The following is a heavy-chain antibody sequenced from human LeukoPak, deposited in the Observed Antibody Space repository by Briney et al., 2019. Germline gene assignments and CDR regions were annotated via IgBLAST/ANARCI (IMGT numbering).Heavy chain of an antibody. CDR3: AKRQRAIAAAGPFDY. V-gene: IGHV3-33*06. Sequence: VGSLRLSCAASGFTFSSYGMHWVRQAPGKGLEWVAVIWYDGSNKYYADSVKGRFTISRDNSKNTLYLQMNSLRAEDTAVYYCAKRQRAIAAAGPFDYWGQGTLVTVSS. CDR1: GFTFSSYG. J-gene: IGHJ4*02. CDR2: IWYDGSNK. D-gene: IGHD6-13*01.